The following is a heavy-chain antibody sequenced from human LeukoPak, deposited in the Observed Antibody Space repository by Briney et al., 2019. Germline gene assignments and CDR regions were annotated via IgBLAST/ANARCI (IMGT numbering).Heavy chain of an antibody. Sequence: GASVKVSCKASGYTFTSYGISWVRQAPGQGLEWMGWISAYNGNTNYAQKLQGRVTMTTDTSTSTAYMELRSLRSDDTAVYYCARETWEPGAHGDFDYWGQGTLVTVSS. CDR2: ISAYNGNT. V-gene: IGHV1-18*01. D-gene: IGHD1-1*01. CDR3: ARETWEPGAHGDFDY. CDR1: GYTFTSYG. J-gene: IGHJ4*02.